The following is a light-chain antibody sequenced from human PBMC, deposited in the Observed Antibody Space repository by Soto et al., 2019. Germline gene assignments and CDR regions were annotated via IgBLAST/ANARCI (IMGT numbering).Light chain of an antibody. J-gene: IGKJ4*01. Sequence: DIQMTQSPSSVSASVGDRVTITCRASQGISSWLVWYQQKPEKAPKLVIYDASSLQSGVPSRFSGSGSGTDFTLTISSLQPEDFATYYCQQANSFPLTLGGGTKVDIK. V-gene: IGKV1-12*01. CDR3: QQANSFPLT. CDR2: DAS. CDR1: QGISSW.